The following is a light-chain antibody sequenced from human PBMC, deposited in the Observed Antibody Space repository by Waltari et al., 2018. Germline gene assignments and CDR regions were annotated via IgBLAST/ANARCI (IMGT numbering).Light chain of an antibody. CDR1: QSVSSYY. V-gene: IGKV3-20*01. Sequence: EIVLTQPPGTLSLSPGERATLPCRASQSVSSYYLAWYQHKPGQAPRLVIYAASSRAAGSPDRFSGSGSGTDFTLTISGLEPEDFAVYYCQQYGTSPPLTFGGGTKVEIK. CDR3: QQYGTSPPLT. J-gene: IGKJ4*01. CDR2: AAS.